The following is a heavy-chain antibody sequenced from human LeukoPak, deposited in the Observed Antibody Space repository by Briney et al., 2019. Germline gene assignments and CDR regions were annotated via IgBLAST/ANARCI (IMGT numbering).Heavy chain of an antibody. Sequence: GASVKVSCKASGYTFTSYDINWVRQATGQGLEWMGWMNPNSGNTGYAQKFQGRVTMTRNTSISTAYMELSSLRSEDTAVYYCARGKNGVVVDWFDPWGQGTLVTVSS. J-gene: IGHJ5*02. V-gene: IGHV1-8*01. CDR1: GYTFTSYD. D-gene: IGHD2-2*01. CDR3: ARGKNGVVVDWFDP. CDR2: MNPNSGNT.